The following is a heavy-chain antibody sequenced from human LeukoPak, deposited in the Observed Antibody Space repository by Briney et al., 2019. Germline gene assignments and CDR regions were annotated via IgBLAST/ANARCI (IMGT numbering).Heavy chain of an antibody. CDR3: ARGTTYYDFWSGYETGAFDI. D-gene: IGHD3-3*01. V-gene: IGHV3-48*02. CDR2: ISSSSTI. Sequence: GGSLRLSCAASGFTFSSYSMNWVRQAPGKGLEWVSYISSSSTIYYADSVKGRFTISRDNAKNSLYLQMNSLRDEDTAVYYCARGTTYYDFWSGYETGAFDIWGQGTMVTVSS. CDR1: GFTFSSYS. J-gene: IGHJ3*02.